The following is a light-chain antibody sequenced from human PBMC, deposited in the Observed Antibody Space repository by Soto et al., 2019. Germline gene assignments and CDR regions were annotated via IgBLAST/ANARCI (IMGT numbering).Light chain of an antibody. CDR2: KAS. J-gene: IGKJ2*01. CDR1: QSISSW. Sequence: DIQMTQSPSTLSASVGDRVTITCRASQSISSWLAWYQQKPGKAPKLLIYKASSLESGFPSRFSGSGSGTEFTLIYSSMQPDDFANYYCQQYNSYSYTFGQGTKLEIK. CDR3: QQYNSYSYT. V-gene: IGKV1-5*03.